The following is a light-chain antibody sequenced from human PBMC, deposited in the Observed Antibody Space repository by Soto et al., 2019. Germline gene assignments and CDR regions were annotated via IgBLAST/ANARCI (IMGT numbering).Light chain of an antibody. CDR3: QQRSNWPRT. CDR2: DAS. J-gene: IGKJ1*01. CDR1: QSVSSY. V-gene: IGKV3-11*01. Sequence: EIVLTQSPATLSLSPGERATLSCRASQSVSSYLAWYQQKPGQAPRLLIYDASNRATGIPARFSGSGSGTDFTLTISSLEPEDFEVYYCQQRSNWPRTFGQGTRWIS.